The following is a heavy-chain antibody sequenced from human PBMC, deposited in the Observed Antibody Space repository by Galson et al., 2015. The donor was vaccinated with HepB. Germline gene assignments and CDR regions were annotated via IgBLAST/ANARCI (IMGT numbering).Heavy chain of an antibody. CDR3: AKNPASYDYYNMDV. CDR2: ISSGGTK. J-gene: IGHJ6*02. V-gene: IGHV3-48*01. CDR1: GFSFISYS. Sequence: SLRLSCVTSGFSFISYSMNWVRQAPGRGLEWVSYISSGGTKYYADSVKGRFTISRDDAQKSLYLHMSSLRAEDTGIYYCAKNPASYDYYNMDVWGQGTTVTVSS. D-gene: IGHD2/OR15-2a*01.